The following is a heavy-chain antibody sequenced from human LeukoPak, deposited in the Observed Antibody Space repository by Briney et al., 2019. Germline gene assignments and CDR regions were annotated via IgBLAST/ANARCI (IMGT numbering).Heavy chain of an antibody. CDR2: ISAYNGNT. V-gene: IGHV1-18*01. J-gene: IGHJ4*02. Sequence: ASVKVSCKASGYTFTSYGISWVRQAPGQGLEWMGWISAYNGNTNYAQKLQGRVTMTTDTSTSTAYMELRSLRSDDTAVYYCARPATYDFWSGYYLFDYWGQGTLVTVSS. CDR3: ARPATYDFWSGYYLFDY. D-gene: IGHD3-3*01. CDR1: GYTFTSYG.